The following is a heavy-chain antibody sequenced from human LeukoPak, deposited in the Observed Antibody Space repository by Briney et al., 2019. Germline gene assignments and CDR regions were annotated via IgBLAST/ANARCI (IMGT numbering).Heavy chain of an antibody. CDR3: AKNRRY. CDR2: INHSVST. Sequence: SETLSLTCALSVGSLRGYYWSWSRQPPGKGLEGIGEINHSVSTNYNPSLKSRVTISVYTSKNQVSLKLSSVTAADTAVYYCAKNRRYWGQGTLVTVSS. J-gene: IGHJ4*02. V-gene: IGHV4-34*01. CDR1: VGSLRGYY.